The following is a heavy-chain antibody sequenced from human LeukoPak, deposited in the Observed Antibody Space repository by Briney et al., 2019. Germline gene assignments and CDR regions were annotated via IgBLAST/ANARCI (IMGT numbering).Heavy chain of an antibody. CDR1: GFTFSSYA. V-gene: IGHV3-30-3*01. CDR3: ARALVVVPADYYYYGMDV. J-gene: IGHJ6*02. D-gene: IGHD2-2*01. CDR2: ISYDGSNK. Sequence: PGGSLRLSCAASGFTFSSYAVHWVRQAPGKGLEWVAVISYDGSNKYYADSVKGRFTISRDNSKNTLYLQMNSLRAEDTAVYYCARALVVVPADYYYYGMDVWGQGTTVTVSS.